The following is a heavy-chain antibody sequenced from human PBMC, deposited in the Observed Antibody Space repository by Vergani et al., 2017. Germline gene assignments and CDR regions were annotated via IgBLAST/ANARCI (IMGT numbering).Heavy chain of an antibody. J-gene: IGHJ5*02. CDR2: IIPIFGTA. CDR3: ATGAVAARLGRRNWFDP. D-gene: IGHD6-6*01. Sequence: QVQLVQSGAEVKKPGSSVKVFCKASGGTFSSYAISWVRQAPGQGLEWMGGIIPIFGTANYAQKFQGRVTITADESTSTAYMELSSLRSEDTAVYYCATGAVAARLGRRNWFDPWGQGTLVTVSS. V-gene: IGHV1-69*01. CDR1: GGTFSSYA.